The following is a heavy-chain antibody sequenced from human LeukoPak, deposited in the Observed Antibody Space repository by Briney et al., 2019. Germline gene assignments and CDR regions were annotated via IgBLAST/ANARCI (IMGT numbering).Heavy chain of an antibody. CDR1: GYTFTGYY. J-gene: IGHJ6*03. CDR2: INPNSGGT. Sequence: GASVKVSCKASGYTFTGYYMHWVRQAPGQGLEWMGWINPNSGGTNYAQKFQGRVTMTRDTSISTAYMELSRLRSDDTAVYYCARATVILISYYYYMDVWGKGTTVTVSS. D-gene: IGHD3-16*01. V-gene: IGHV1-2*02. CDR3: ARATVILISYYYYMDV.